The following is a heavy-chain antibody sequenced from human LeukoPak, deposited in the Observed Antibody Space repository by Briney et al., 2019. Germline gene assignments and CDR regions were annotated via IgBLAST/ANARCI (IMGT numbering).Heavy chain of an antibody. CDR3: ARGTSGYYYYGLDV. V-gene: IGHV4-59*01. CDR1: GGSINSYY. D-gene: IGHD3-3*01. J-gene: IGHJ6*02. Sequence: PSETLSLTCTVSGGSINSYYWSWIWQPPGKGLEWIGYIYYSGSTNYNPSLKNRVTISIDTSKDHLSLNLSSVTAEDTAVYSCARGTSGYYYYGLDVWGPGTTVTVSS. CDR2: IYYSGST.